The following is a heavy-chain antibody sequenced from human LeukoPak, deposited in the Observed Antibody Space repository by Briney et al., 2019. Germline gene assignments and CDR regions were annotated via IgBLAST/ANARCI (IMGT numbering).Heavy chain of an antibody. CDR2: ISGSGSDM. Sequence: PGGFLRLSCAASGFTFSSFSMNWVRQAPGKGLEWVSSISGSGSDMYYAESVKGRFTISRDNAKNSLCLQMNSLRAEDTAVYYCARGLNSSGWQFYYYYGMDVWGQGTTVTVSS. D-gene: IGHD6-19*01. J-gene: IGHJ6*02. CDR3: ARGLNSSGWQFYYYYGMDV. V-gene: IGHV3-21*01. CDR1: GFTFSSFS.